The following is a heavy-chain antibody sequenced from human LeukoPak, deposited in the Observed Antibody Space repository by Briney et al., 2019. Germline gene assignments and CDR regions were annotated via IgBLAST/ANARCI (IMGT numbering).Heavy chain of an antibody. V-gene: IGHV3-23*01. D-gene: IGHD2-2*01. J-gene: IGHJ6*02. CDR3: AKDTESTVNYYSGMDV. CDR2: ISGSGGST. CDR1: GFTFSDYY. Sequence: GGSLRLSCAASGFTFSDYYMSWIRQAPGKGLEWVSAISGSGGSTYYADSVKGRFTISGDNSKNTLYLQMSSLRAEDTAVYYCAKDTESTVNYYSGMDVWGQGTTVTVSS.